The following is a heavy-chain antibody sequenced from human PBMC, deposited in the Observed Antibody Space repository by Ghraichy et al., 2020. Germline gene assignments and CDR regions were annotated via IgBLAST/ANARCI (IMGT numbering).Heavy chain of an antibody. CDR2: IRSKANNYAT. V-gene: IGHV3-73*01. D-gene: IGHD4-11*01. J-gene: IGHJ5*02. CDR3: TTYSDSGTSWLDP. Sequence: GESLRLSCAASGLTFSDSAMHWVRQASGKGLEWIGRIRSKANNYATAYAASVKGRFTISRDDSENMASLQMNSLKSEDTAVYYCTTYSDSGTSWLDPWGQGTLVTVSS. CDR1: GLTFSDSA.